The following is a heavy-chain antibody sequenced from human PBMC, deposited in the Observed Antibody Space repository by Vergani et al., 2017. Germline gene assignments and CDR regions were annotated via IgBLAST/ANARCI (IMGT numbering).Heavy chain of an antibody. V-gene: IGHV3-23*01. CDR1: GFTFSNSA. J-gene: IGHJ4*01. CDR3: VKEKIDLGSYFFDS. CDR2: ISCPGLST. Sequence: EVHLLESGGGLVQSGGSLRLSCAASGFTFSNSAVSWVRQAPGRGLAWVSGISCPGLSTYYTDSVKGRFSISRDKSKNTVFLQMNSLRAADTAIYYCVKEKIDLGSYFFDSWGHGILVTVSS. D-gene: IGHD2/OR15-2a*01.